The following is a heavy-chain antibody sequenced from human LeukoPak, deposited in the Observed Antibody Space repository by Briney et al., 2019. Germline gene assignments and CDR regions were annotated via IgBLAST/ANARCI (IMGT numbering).Heavy chain of an antibody. D-gene: IGHD2-15*01. Sequence: SETLSLTCTVSGGSISSYYWSWIRQPAGKGLEWIGRIYTSGSTNYNPSLKSRVTMSVDTSKNQFSLKLSSVTAADTAVYYCARGDCSGGSCYLSLTTIDYWGQGTLVTVSS. V-gene: IGHV4-4*07. J-gene: IGHJ4*02. CDR1: GGSISSYY. CDR2: IYTSGST. CDR3: ARGDCSGGSCYLSLTTIDY.